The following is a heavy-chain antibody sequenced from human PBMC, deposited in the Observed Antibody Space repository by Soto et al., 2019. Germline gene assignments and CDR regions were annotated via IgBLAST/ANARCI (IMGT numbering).Heavy chain of an antibody. CDR2: INAGNGNT. V-gene: IGHV1-3*01. CDR3: AREALGYYGFWSGPPLGMDV. J-gene: IGHJ6*03. Sequence: ASVKVSCKASGYTFTSYAMHWVRQAPGQRLEWMGWINAGNGNTKYSQKFQGRVTITRDTSASTAYMELSSLRSEDTAVYYCAREALGYYGFWSGPPLGMDVWGKGTTVTVSS. CDR1: GYTFTSYA. D-gene: IGHD3-3*01.